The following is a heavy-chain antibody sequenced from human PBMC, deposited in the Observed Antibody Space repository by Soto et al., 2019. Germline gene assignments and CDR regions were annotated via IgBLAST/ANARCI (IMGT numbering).Heavy chain of an antibody. V-gene: IGHV1-18*01. CDR1: GYIFNSFG. CDR2: ISAYTGNT. Sequence: QVQLVQSGGEVKKPGASVKVSCKASGYIFNSFGITWVRQAPGQGLEWMGWISAYTGNTKYAQNFQGRFTMTTDTSTSAAYMELRSLRSDDTAVYYCARRWTTGEIDYWGQGTLVTVSS. J-gene: IGHJ4*02. CDR3: ARRWTTGEIDY. D-gene: IGHD4-17*01.